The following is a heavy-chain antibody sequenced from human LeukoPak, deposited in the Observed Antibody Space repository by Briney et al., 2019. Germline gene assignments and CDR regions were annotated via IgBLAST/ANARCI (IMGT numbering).Heavy chain of an antibody. D-gene: IGHD3-10*01. V-gene: IGHV3-23*01. CDR2: ISDSGDYT. CDR1: GFIFSNYG. CDR3: AKHNYYGSRKYPFINA. Sequence: PGGSLRLSCAASGFIFSNYGISWVRQAPGKGLEWGSSISDSGDYTNYADPVKGPFTVSRDNSKNTLYLQMNSLRDEDTAVYYCAKHNYYGSRKYPFINAWGQGTLVTVSS. J-gene: IGHJ5*02.